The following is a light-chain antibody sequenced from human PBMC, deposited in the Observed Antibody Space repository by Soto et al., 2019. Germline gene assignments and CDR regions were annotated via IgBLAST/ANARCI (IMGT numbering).Light chain of an antibody. CDR1: QSISSY. CDR3: QQSYITPFT. J-gene: IGKJ3*01. V-gene: IGKV1-39*01. Sequence: DRXXXTCRASQSISSYLNWYQQKPGKAPKLLIYSASSLQSGVPSRFSGSGSGTDFTLTISSLQPEDFATYYCQQSYITPFTXXPGTKVDIK. CDR2: SAS.